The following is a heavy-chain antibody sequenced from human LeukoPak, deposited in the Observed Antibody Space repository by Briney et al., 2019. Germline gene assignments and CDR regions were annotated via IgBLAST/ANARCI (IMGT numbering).Heavy chain of an antibody. D-gene: IGHD2-2*01. CDR2: INHSGST. CDR1: GGSFSGHY. V-gene: IGHV4-34*01. CDR3: ARGPPSIVVVPAAMPKGRLDY. J-gene: IGHJ4*02. Sequence: SETLSLTCAVYGGSFSGHYWSWLRQPPGKGLEWIGEINHSGSTNYNPSLTSRVTISVDTSKNQFSLKLSSVTAADTAVYYCARGPPSIVVVPAAMPKGRLDYWGQGTLVTVSS.